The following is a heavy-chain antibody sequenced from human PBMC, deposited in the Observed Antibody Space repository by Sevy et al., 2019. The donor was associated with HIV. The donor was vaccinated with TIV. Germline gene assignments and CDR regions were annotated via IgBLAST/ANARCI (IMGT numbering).Heavy chain of an antibody. D-gene: IGHD6-6*01. V-gene: IGHV3-30-3*01. CDR2: ISYDGSNK. Sequence: GGSLRLSCAASGFTFSSYAMHWVRQAPGKGLEWVAVISYDGSNKYYADSVKGRFTISRDNSKNTLYLQMNSLRAEDTAGYYWARGGGSSSSISGYYYYGMDVWGQGTTVTVSS. CDR1: GFTFSSYA. CDR3: ARGGGSSSSISGYYYYGMDV. J-gene: IGHJ6*02.